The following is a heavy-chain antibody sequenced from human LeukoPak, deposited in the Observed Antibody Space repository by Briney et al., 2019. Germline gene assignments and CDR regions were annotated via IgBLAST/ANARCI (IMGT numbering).Heavy chain of an antibody. Sequence: GGSLRLSCAASGFTVITNDMTWVRQAPGKGLEWVSVLYSDGNTKYADSVQDRFTISRDNSKNTLYLEMNSLSPDDTAVYYCARGVEPLAANTLAYWGQGTLVTVSS. CDR1: GFTVITND. CDR3: ARGVEPLAANTLAY. CDR2: LYSDGNT. J-gene: IGHJ4*02. D-gene: IGHD1-14*01. V-gene: IGHV3-53*01.